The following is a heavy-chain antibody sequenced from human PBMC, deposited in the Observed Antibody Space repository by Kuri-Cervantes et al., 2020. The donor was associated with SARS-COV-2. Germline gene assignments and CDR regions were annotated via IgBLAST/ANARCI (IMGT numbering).Heavy chain of an antibody. CDR1: VYTFTSYD. CDR2: MNHNSGNT. Sequence: SVKVSFKASVYTFTSYDINWVRQATGQGLDWMGWMNHNSGNTGYAQKFQGRVTMTRNTYISKAYMQLSSLRYDDTAEYYCARDVGGATMIVVENYWGQGTLVTVSS. V-gene: IGHV1-8*01. CDR3: ARDVGGATMIVVENY. J-gene: IGHJ4*02. D-gene: IGHD3-22*01.